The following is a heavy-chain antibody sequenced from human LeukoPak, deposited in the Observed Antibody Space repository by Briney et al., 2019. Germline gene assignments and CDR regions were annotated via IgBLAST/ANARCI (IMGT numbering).Heavy chain of an antibody. CDR1: GFTFSSYG. J-gene: IGHJ4*02. D-gene: IGHD2-15*01. CDR2: IWCDGSNK. CDR3: ARDLVVATWDPRSTLGY. Sequence: PGRSLRLSCAASGFTFSSYGMHWVRQASGKGLEWVAVIWCDGSNKYYADSVKGRFTISRDNSKNTLYLQMNSLRAEDTAVYYCARDLVVATWDPRSTLGYWGQGTLVTVSS. V-gene: IGHV3-33*01.